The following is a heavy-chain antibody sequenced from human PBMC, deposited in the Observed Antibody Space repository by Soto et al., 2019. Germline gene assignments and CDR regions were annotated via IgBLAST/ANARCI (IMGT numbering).Heavy chain of an antibody. CDR2: IYYSGST. J-gene: IGHJ6*03. CDR3: AGVPPYYYYMDV. CDR1: GGSISRGGYY. V-gene: IGHV4-31*03. Sequence: SETLSLTCTVSGGSISRGGYYWIWIRQHPGKGLEWIGYIYYSGSTYYNPSLKSRVTISVDTSKNQFSLKLSSVTAADTAVYYCAGVPPYYYYMDVWGKGTTVTVSS.